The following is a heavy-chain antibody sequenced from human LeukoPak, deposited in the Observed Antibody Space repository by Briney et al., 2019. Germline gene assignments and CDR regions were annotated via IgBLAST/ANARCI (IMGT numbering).Heavy chain of an antibody. J-gene: IGHJ5*02. CDR1: GGSISSGGYS. V-gene: IGHV4-30-2*01. CDR2: IYHSGST. CDR3: ARFCSGGSCPFVP. Sequence: SQTLSLTCAVSGGSISSGGYSWSWIRQPPGKGLEWIGYIYHSGSTYYNPSLKSRVTISVDRSKNQFSLKLSSVTAADTAVYYCARFCSGGSCPFVPWGQGTLVTVSS. D-gene: IGHD2-15*01.